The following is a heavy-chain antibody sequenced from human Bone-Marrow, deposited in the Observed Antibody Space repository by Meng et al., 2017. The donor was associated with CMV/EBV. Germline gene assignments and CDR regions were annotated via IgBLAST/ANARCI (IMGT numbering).Heavy chain of an antibody. CDR3: ARGRGAARVTYYYYYGMDV. V-gene: IGHV4-34*01. CDR1: GGSFSGYY. D-gene: IGHD6-6*01. Sequence: SQTLSLTCAVSGGSFSGYYWSWIRQPPGKGLEWIGEINHSGSTNYNPSLKSRVTISVDTSKNQFSLKLSSVTAADTAVYYCARGRGAARVTYYYYYGMDVWGQGATVTVSS. CDR2: INHSGST. J-gene: IGHJ6*02.